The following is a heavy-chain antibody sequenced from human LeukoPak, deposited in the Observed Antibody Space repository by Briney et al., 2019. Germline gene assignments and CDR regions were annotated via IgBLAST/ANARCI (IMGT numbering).Heavy chain of an antibody. J-gene: IGHJ4*02. CDR3: ARGRPTNLNGIY. CDR2: MNPESGNT. D-gene: IGHD1-1*01. V-gene: IGHV1-8*01. Sequence: ASVKVSCKVSGYTFTSHHINWVRQATGQGFEWMGWMNPESGNTDFAQKFQGRFTMTWDTSLSTAYMELSSLTSEDTAVYYCARGRPTNLNGIYWGQGTLVSVSS. CDR1: GYTFTSHH.